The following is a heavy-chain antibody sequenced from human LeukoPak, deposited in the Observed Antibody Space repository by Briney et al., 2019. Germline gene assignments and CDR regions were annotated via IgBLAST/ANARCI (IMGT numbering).Heavy chain of an antibody. D-gene: IGHD6-13*01. CDR3: ARERVSAGEGAFDI. Sequence: SETLSLTCTVSGGSISSGSYYWSWIRQPAGKGLEWIGRIYTSGSTNYNPSLKSRITISVDTSKNQFSLKLSSVTAADTAVYYCARERVSAGEGAFDIWGQGTMVTVSS. J-gene: IGHJ3*02. V-gene: IGHV4-61*02. CDR1: GGSISSGSYY. CDR2: IYTSGST.